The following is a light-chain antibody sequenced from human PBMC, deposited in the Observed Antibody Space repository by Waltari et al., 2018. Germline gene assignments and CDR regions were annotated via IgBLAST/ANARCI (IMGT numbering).Light chain of an antibody. V-gene: IGLV3-1*01. CDR3: QTWDGTTAV. Sequence: SYELTQPPSVSVSPGQTASITCSGDQLGHKFASWYQQKPGQSPFVVIYEDKKRPSGLPGRFSGSNSGNAATLTISGTQAVDEADYYCQTWDGTTAVFGGGTKLTVL. CDR2: EDK. J-gene: IGLJ3*02. CDR1: QLGHKF.